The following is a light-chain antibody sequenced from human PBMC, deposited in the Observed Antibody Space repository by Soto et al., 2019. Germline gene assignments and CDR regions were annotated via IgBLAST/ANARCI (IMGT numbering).Light chain of an antibody. J-gene: IGKJ4*02. CDR3: QQGYSSPST. CDR2: AAA. Sequence: DLHMTQSPSSLSASGGDRVTITCRDSQSISSYLNWYHQKPGKAPKLLIYAAASLQSWVPSRFSGSVSGTDFTLTIDSLHPVDFATYYCQQGYSSPSTYGGGNKVEIK. V-gene: IGKV1-39*01. CDR1: QSISSY.